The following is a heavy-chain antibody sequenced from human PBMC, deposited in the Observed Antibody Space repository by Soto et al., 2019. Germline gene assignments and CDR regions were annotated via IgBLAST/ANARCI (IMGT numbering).Heavy chain of an antibody. D-gene: IGHD3-22*01. CDR3: ARGSKEGYYYDSSGYYGNAFDI. CDR1: GGSISSGGYS. CDR2: IYHSGST. Sequence: TLSLTCAVSGGSISSGGYSWSWIRQPPGKGLEWIGYIYHSGSTYYNPSLKSRVTISVDRSKNQFSLKLSSVTAADTAVYYCARGSKEGYYYDSSGYYGNAFDIWGQGTMVTVSS. J-gene: IGHJ3*02. V-gene: IGHV4-30-2*01.